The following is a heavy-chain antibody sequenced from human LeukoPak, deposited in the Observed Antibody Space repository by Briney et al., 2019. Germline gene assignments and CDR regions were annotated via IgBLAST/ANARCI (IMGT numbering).Heavy chain of an antibody. D-gene: IGHD1-26*01. J-gene: IGHJ4*02. Sequence: GGSLRLSCAASGFTVSSNYMSWVRQAPGKGLEWVSVIYSGGSTYYADSVKGRFTTSRHNSKNTLYLQMNSLRAEDTAVYYCARSVGATTRLYYFDYWGQGTLVTVSS. CDR1: GFTVSSNY. CDR3: ARSVGATTRLYYFDY. CDR2: IYSGGST. V-gene: IGHV3-53*04.